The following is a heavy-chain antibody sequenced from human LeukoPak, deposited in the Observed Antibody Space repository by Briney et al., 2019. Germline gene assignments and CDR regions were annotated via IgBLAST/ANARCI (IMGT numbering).Heavy chain of an antibody. CDR2: ISAYNGNT. CDR1: GYTFTSYG. J-gene: IGHJ4*02. CDR3: ARGYYYDSSGYFTHTDY. V-gene: IGHV1-18*01. Sequence: ASVKVSCKASGYTFTSYGISWVRQAPGQGLEWMGWISAYNGNTNYAQKLQGRVTMTTDTSTSTVYMELSSLRSEDTAVYYCARGYYYDSSGYFTHTDYWGQGTLVTVSS. D-gene: IGHD3-22*01.